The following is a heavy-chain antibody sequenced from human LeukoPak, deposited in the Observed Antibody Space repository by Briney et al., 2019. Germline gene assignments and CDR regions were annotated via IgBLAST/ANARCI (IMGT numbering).Heavy chain of an antibody. J-gene: IGHJ5*02. D-gene: IGHD2-2*01. Sequence: SETLSLTCTVSGGSISSYYWSWIRQPPGKGLEWIGYIYYSGSTNYNPSLKSRVTISVDTSKNQFSLKLSSVTAADTAVYYCARSLRYCSSTSCYPFDPWGQGTLVTVSS. CDR3: ARSLRYCSSTSCYPFDP. CDR2: IYYSGST. CDR1: GGSISSYY. V-gene: IGHV4-59*01.